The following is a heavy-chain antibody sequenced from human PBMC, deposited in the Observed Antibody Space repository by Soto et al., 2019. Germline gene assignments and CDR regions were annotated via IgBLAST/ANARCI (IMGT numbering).Heavy chain of an antibody. D-gene: IGHD1-1*01. Sequence: GTLCLTFTVSGASISGFYSSWIRKSAGKGLGGSGRIYATRPTDYNPSLNSRGMMSVHTSKKQFSLKLRAVTAADTAVYYCVRDGTKTLREWFDPWGQGISVTVSS. V-gene: IGHV4-4*07. CDR3: VRDGTKTLREWFDP. CDR2: IYATRPT. CDR1: GASISGFY. J-gene: IGHJ5*02.